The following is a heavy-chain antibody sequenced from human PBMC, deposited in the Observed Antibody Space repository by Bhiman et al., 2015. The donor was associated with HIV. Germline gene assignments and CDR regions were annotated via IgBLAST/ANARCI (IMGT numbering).Heavy chain of an antibody. CDR1: GFTFSSHD. CDR3: ARGVHFKLGYYMDV. CDR2: IGFAGDT. V-gene: IGHV3-13*01. Sequence: VQLVESGGGVVQPGGSLRLSCAASGFTFSSHDMHWVRQATGKGLEWVSAIGFAGDTYYSGSVKGRFTISRESAKNSLYLQMNSLRAGDTAVYYCARGVHFKLGYYMDVWGKGATVTVSS. J-gene: IGHJ6*03. D-gene: IGHD3-10*01.